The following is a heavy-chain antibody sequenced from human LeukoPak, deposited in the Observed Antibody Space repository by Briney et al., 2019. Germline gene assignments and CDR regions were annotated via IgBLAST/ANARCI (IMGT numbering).Heavy chain of an antibody. J-gene: IGHJ5*02. CDR1: GGSISSSSYY. CDR3: ARLVPPGWFDP. CDR2: IYYSGST. Sequence: SETLSLTCTVSGGSISSSSYYWGWIRQPPGKGLERIANIYYSGSTYFNPSLKSRVTISIDTSKNQFSLKLTSVIAADTAVYYCARLVPPGWFDPWGQGTLVTVSS. V-gene: IGHV4-39*01.